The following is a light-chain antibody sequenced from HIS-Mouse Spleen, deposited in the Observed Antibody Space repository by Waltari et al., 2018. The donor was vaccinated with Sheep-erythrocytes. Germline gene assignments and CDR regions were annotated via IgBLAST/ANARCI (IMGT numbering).Light chain of an antibody. CDR3: SSYAGSNNWV. CDR1: SSDVGGYTY. Sequence: QSALTQPPSASGSPGQSVTISCTGTSSDVGGYTYVSGYQQPPGKAPKLMIYEVSKRPSGVPDRFSGSKSGNTASLTVSGLQAEDEADYYCSSYAGSNNWVFGGGTKLTVL. J-gene: IGLJ3*02. V-gene: IGLV2-8*01. CDR2: EVS.